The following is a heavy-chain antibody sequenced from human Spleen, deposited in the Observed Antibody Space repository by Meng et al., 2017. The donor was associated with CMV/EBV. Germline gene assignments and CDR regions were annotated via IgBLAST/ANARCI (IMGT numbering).Heavy chain of an antibody. V-gene: IGHV3-30-3*01. CDR3: ARDFGSYGSYYYGMDV. CDR1: GFTFSNYA. J-gene: IGHJ6*02. CDR2: ISYDGSNK. D-gene: IGHD5-18*01. Sequence: LSLTCAASGFTFSNYAMHWVRQAPGKGLEWVAVISYDGSNKYSADSVKGRFTISRDNSNNTLYLQMNSLRAEDTAVYYCARDFGSYGSYYYGMDVWGQGTTVTVSS.